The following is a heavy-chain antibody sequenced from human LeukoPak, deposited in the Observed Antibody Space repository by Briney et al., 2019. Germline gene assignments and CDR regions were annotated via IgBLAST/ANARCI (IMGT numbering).Heavy chain of an antibody. V-gene: IGHV3-23*01. J-gene: IGHJ4*02. CDR3: AKDGSYYDSSGYFPLE. CDR2: ISGSGGST. CDR1: GFTFSSYA. D-gene: IGHD3-22*01. Sequence: GGSLRLSCAASGFTFSSYAMSWVRQAPGKGLEWVSAISGSGGSTYYADSVKGRFTISRDNSKNTLYLQMNSLRAEDTAVYYCAKDGSYYDSSGYFPLEWGQGTLVTVSS.